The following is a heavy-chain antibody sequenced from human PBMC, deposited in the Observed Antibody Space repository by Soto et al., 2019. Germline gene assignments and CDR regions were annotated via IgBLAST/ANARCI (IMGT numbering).Heavy chain of an antibody. V-gene: IGHV1-69*13. CDR2: IIPIFGTA. Sequence: SVKVSCKASGGTFSSYAISWVRQAPGQGLEWMGGIIPIFGTANYAQKFQGRVTITADESTSTAYMELSSLRSEDTAVYYCAGIMTTRPDYYYYYGMDVWGQGTTVTVSS. CDR1: GGTFSSYA. CDR3: AGIMTTRPDYYYYYGMDV. D-gene: IGHD3-16*01. J-gene: IGHJ6*02.